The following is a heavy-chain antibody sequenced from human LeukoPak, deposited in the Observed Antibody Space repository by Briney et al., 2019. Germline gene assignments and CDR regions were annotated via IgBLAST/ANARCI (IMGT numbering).Heavy chain of an antibody. D-gene: IGHD3-22*01. CDR1: GGTFSSYA. CDR2: IIPIFGTA. Sequence: GASVKVSCKASGGTFSSYAISWVRQAPGQGLEWMGGIIPIFGTANYAQKFQGRVTITTDESTSTAYMELSSLRSEDTAVYYCARRQSSIFYYNSSVYSDWGQETLVTVSS. V-gene: IGHV1-69*05. CDR3: ARRQSSIFYYNSSVYSD. J-gene: IGHJ4*02.